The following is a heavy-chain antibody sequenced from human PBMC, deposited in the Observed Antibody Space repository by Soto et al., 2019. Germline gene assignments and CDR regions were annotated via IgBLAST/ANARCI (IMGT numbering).Heavy chain of an antibody. CDR1: GGSISSCC. D-gene: IGHD3-22*01. V-gene: IGHV4-59*08. Sequence: SETLSLTWTVSGGSISSCCWSWIRQPPGKGLEWIGYIYYSGSTNYNPSLKSRVTISVDTSKNQFSLKLSSVTAADTAVYYCARHPSRRYYDSSGYYYPLVYGMDVWGQGTTVTVSS. CDR2: IYYSGST. J-gene: IGHJ6*02. CDR3: ARHPSRRYYDSSGYYYPLVYGMDV.